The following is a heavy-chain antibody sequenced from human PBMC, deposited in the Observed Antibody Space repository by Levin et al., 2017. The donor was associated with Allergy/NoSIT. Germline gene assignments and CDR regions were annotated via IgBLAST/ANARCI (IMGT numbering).Heavy chain of an antibody. D-gene: IGHD6-13*01. CDR1: GYTFTSYW. CDR3: ARLRYSSSWSDY. V-gene: IGHV5-51*01. CDR2: IYPSDSDT. J-gene: IGHJ4*01. Sequence: GGSLRLSCKGSGYTFTSYWIGWVRQMPGKGLEWMGIIYPSDSDTRYSPSFQGQVTISADKSISTAYLQWSSLKASDTAMYYCARLRYSSSWSDYWGQGTLVTVSS.